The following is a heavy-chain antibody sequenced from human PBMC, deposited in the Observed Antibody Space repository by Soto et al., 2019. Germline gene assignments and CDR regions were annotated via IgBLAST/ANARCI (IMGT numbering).Heavy chain of an antibody. CDR3: ARNYYPDSSGYSYYFHY. CDR2: IHYSGTT. Sequence: SETLSLTCTVSGGSISNYYWSWIRQPPGKGLEWIGCIHYSGTTNYNPSLKSRVTISVDTSNNQFSLKLSPGTAADTAVDYCARNYYPDSSGYSYYFHYSGPGTIVPI. J-gene: IGHJ4*02. D-gene: IGHD3-22*01. V-gene: IGHV4-59*01. CDR1: GGSISNYY.